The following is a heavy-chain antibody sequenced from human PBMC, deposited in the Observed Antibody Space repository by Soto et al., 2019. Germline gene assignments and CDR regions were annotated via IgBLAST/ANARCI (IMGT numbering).Heavy chain of an antibody. V-gene: IGHV4-31*02. CDR2: SYYSGST. D-gene: IGHD3-10*01. J-gene: IGHJ6*02. CDR3: ARDGEGDGKPGGMDV. Sequence: KPSETLSLTWTVSGGSISSGGYYWSWIRQQPGKGLEWIGYSYYSGSTYYNPSLKSRVTISVDTSKNQFSLKLSSVTAADTAVYYCARDGEGDGKPGGMDVWGQGTTVTVSS. CDR1: GGSISSGGYY.